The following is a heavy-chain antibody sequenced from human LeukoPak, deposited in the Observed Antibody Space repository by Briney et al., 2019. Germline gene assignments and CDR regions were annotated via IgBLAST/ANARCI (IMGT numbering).Heavy chain of an antibody. CDR2: INHSGST. CDR1: GGSFSGCY. V-gene: IGHV4-34*01. J-gene: IGHJ5*02. Sequence: SETLSLTCAVYGGSFSGCYWSWIRQPPGKGLEWIGEINHSGSTNYNPSLKSRVTISVDTSKNQFSLKLSSVTAADTAVYYCARVVVAARSWFDPWGQGTLVTVSS. CDR3: ARVVVAARSWFDP. D-gene: IGHD2-15*01.